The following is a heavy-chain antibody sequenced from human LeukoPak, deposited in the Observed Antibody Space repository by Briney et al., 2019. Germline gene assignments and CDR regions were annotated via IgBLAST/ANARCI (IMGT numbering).Heavy chain of an antibody. Sequence: PGGSLRLSCATSGFSFSDYDMNWIRQAPGKGLEWVAHISSSGSAIYYADSVKGRFTISSDNAKKSLYLQMNSLRAEDTAVYFCARDPSRGSYGGMDVWGQGTTVTVPS. V-gene: IGHV3-11*01. CDR3: ARDPSRGSYGGMDV. J-gene: IGHJ6*02. CDR2: ISSSGSAI. D-gene: IGHD4-17*01. CDR1: GFSFSDYD.